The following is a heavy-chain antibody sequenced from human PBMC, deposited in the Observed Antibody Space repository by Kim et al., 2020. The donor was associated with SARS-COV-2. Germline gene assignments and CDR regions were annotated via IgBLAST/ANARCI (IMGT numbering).Heavy chain of an antibody. J-gene: IGHJ3*02. D-gene: IGHD3-16*01. Sequence: YCIPPLRGRFTISVDTSKNQFSLKLSSVTAADTAGYYCARAAVLLAFDIWGQGTMVTVSS. CDR3: ARAAVLLAFDI. V-gene: IGHV4-31*02.